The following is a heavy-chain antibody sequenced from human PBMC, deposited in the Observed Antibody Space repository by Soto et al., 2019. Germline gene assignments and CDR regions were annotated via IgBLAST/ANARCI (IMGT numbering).Heavy chain of an antibody. Sequence: GESLKISCKASGYDFTNYWIAWVRQTPGRGLEWMGMIYPGDSDIRYNPSFRGRVTISADKSITSAFVQWGSLKASDSAMYYCARQIYDSDTGPNFQYYFDSWGQGTPVTVSS. CDR3: ARQIYDSDTGPNFQYYFDS. CDR1: GYDFTNYW. CDR2: IYPGDSDI. V-gene: IGHV5-51*01. D-gene: IGHD3-22*01. J-gene: IGHJ4*02.